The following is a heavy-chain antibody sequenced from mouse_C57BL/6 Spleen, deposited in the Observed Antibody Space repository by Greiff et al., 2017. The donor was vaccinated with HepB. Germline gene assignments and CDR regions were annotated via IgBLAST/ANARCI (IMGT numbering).Heavy chain of an antibody. CDR1: GYTFTSYW. D-gene: IGHD2-4*01. J-gene: IGHJ4*01. CDR3: ARHFYDYDGPYYAMDY. Sequence: VQLQQPGAELVMPGASVKLSCKASGYTFTSYWMHWVKQRPGQGLEWIGEIDPSDSYTNYNQKFKGKSTLTVDKSSSTAYMQLSSLTSEDSAVYYCARHFYDYDGPYYAMDYWGQGTSVTVSS. V-gene: IGHV1-69*01. CDR2: IDPSDSYT.